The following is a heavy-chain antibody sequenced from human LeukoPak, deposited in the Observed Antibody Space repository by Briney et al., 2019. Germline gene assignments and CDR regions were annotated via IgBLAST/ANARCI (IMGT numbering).Heavy chain of an antibody. CDR1: GGSISSYY. CDR3: ARARSGGYSYGAFDY. Sequence: PSESLTLTRTVSGGSISSYYWSWIRQRPGKGLEWIGYIYYSGSTNYNPSLKSRVTISVDTSKNYLSLKLSSLPAADAAVYYCARARSGGYSYGAFDYWRQGSLVTVPS. D-gene: IGHD5-18*01. CDR2: IYYSGST. V-gene: IGHV4-59*01. J-gene: IGHJ4*02.